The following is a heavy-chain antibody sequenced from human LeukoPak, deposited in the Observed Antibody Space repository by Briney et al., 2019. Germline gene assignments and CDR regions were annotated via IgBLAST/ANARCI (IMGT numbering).Heavy chain of an antibody. CDR1: GGSISSGGYY. Sequence: NSSETLSLTCTVSGGSISSGGYYWSWIRQHPGKGLEWIGYIYYSGSTFYNPSLKSRITISVDTSKNQFSLKLASVTAADTAVYYCARAGYSNLEMDSWGQGTLVTVSS. D-gene: IGHD1-7*01. CDR2: IYYSGST. CDR3: ARAGYSNLEMDS. V-gene: IGHV4-31*03. J-gene: IGHJ4*02.